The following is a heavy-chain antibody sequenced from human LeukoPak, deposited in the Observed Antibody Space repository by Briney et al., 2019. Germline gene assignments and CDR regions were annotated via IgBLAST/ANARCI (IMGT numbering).Heavy chain of an antibody. V-gene: IGHV4-39*01. J-gene: IGHJ4*02. CDR3: ARGAYFDY. CDR2: IYYSGST. CDR1: GGSISSSSYY. Sequence: SETLSLTCTVSGGSISSSSYYWGWIRQPPGKGLEWIGSIYYSGSTYYNPSLKSRVTISVDTSKNQFSLKLSSVTAADTAVYYCARGAYFDYWGQGTLVTVSS.